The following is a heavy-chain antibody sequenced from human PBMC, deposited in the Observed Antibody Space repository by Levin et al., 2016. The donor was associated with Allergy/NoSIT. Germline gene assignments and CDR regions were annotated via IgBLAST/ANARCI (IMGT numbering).Heavy chain of an antibody. CDR1: GGSINGYY. CDR3: ARGDSSSWADH. CDR2: ISYSGNT. J-gene: IGHJ4*02. V-gene: IGHV4-59*01. D-gene: IGHD6-13*01. Sequence: SETLSLTCNVSGGSINGYYWSWIRQPPGKELEYIGDISYSGNTNYKPSLKSRVTISVDTSKKQFSLKLTSVTAADTAMYYCARGDSSSWADHWGQGTLVTVSS.